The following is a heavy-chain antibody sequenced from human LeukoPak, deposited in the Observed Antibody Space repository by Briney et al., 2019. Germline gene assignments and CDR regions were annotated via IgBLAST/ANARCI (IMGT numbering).Heavy chain of an antibody. CDR1: GFALSSYA. CDR2: IGSSSSYI. V-gene: IGHV3-21*01. J-gene: IGHJ4*02. Sequence: GGSLRLSCAASGFALSSYAMSWVRQAPGKGLQWVSSIGSSSSYISYADSVKGRFTISRDNAKNSLYLQMNSLRAEDTAVYYCARRRTTVTTSLDYWGQGTLVTVSS. CDR3: ARRRTTVTTSLDY. D-gene: IGHD4-17*01.